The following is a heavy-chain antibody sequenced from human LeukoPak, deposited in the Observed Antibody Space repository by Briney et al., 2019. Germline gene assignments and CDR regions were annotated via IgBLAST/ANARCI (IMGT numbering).Heavy chain of an antibody. V-gene: IGHV4-4*09. CDR3: ARKLSTTGPVDY. CDR1: GGSISSYY. Sequence: PSETLSLTCTVSGGSISSYYWSWIRQPPGKGLEWIGYIYTSGSTNYNPSLKSRVTISVDTSENQFSLKLSSVTAADTAVYYCARKLSTTGPVDYWGQGTLVTVSS. CDR2: IYTSGST. D-gene: IGHD1-1*01. J-gene: IGHJ4*02.